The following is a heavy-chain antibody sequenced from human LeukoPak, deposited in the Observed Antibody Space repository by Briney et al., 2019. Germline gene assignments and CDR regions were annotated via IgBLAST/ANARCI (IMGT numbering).Heavy chain of an antibody. J-gene: IGHJ3*02. CDR2: ISYDGSNK. Sequence: GRSLRLSCAASGFTFSSYAMHWVRQAPGKGLEWVAVISYDGSNKYYADSVKGRFTISRDNAKNSLYLQMNSLRAEDTAVYYCARTTRQYYYDSSGYYDAFDIWGQGTMVTVSS. D-gene: IGHD3-22*01. CDR1: GFTFSSYA. V-gene: IGHV3-30-3*01. CDR3: ARTTRQYYYDSSGYYDAFDI.